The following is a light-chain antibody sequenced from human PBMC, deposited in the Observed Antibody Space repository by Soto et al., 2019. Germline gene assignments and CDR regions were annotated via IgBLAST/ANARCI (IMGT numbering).Light chain of an antibody. CDR2: DAS. V-gene: IGKV3-11*01. J-gene: IGKJ1*01. Sequence: EIVLTQSPATLSLSPGERATLSCRASQSVSSYLAWYQQKPGQAPRLLIYDASSRATGIPDRFSGSGSGTDFTLTISRLEPEDFATFYCQQYSLYPWTFGQGTKVDIK. CDR3: QQYSLYPWT. CDR1: QSVSSY.